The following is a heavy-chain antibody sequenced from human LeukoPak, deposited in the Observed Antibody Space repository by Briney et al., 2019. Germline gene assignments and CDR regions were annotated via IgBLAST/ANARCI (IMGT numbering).Heavy chain of an antibody. CDR3: ARDLDVGYCTNGVCSLFDY. CDR1: GYTFTSYG. Sequence: ASVKVSCKASGYTFTSYGISWVRQAPGQGLEWMGWISAYNGNTNYAQKLQGRVTVTTDTSTSTAYMELRSLRSDDTAVYYCARDLDVGYCTNGVCSLFDYWGQGTLVTVSS. J-gene: IGHJ4*02. V-gene: IGHV1-18*01. D-gene: IGHD2-8*01. CDR2: ISAYNGNT.